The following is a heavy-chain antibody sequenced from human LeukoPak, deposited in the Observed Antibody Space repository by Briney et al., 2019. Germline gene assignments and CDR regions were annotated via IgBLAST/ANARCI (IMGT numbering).Heavy chain of an antibody. CDR1: GGSISSYY. Sequence: SETLSLTCTVSGGSISSYYWSWIRQPPGKGLEWIGYIYYSGSTNYNPSLKSRVTISVDTSKNQFSLKLSSVTAADTAVYYCASSYSGVGFFDYWGQGTLVTVSS. CDR3: ASSYSGVGFFDY. D-gene: IGHD3-3*01. CDR2: IYYSGST. J-gene: IGHJ4*02. V-gene: IGHV4-59*08.